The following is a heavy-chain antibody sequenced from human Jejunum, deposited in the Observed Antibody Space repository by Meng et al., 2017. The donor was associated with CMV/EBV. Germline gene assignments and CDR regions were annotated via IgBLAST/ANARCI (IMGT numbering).Heavy chain of an antibody. CDR3: ASGYIEGHHLGY. J-gene: IGHJ4*02. D-gene: IGHD6-13*01. CDR2: LYSGGNT. V-gene: IGHV3-66*01. Sequence: CGGGLVTPVGSLVLSWAASGLTVGTNKRSWVPQAPGKGLGGVSALYSGGNTYYADSVKGRFTLSRDNSKNTLYLQMSSLGVEDTAVYYCASGYIEGHHLGYWGQGTLVTVSS. CDR1: GLTVGTNK.